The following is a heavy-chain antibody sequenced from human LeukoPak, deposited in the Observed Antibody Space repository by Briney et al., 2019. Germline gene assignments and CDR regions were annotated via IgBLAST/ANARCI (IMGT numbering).Heavy chain of an antibody. CDR2: ISTDGSTT. Sequence: GGSLRLSCAASGFTFNRYWMHWVRQVPGKGLEWVSRISTDGSTTTYADSVKGRFTISRDNSKNTLYLQMNSLRAEDTAVYYCARDRYCSSTSCYLTLYYYYYGMDVWGQGTTVTVSS. V-gene: IGHV3-74*01. CDR1: GFTFNRYW. D-gene: IGHD2-2*01. J-gene: IGHJ6*02. CDR3: ARDRYCSSTSCYLTLYYYYYGMDV.